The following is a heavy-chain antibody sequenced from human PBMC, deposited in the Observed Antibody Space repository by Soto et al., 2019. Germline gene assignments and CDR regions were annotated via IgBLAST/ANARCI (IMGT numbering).Heavy chain of an antibody. CDR3: ATNSIAVTGTFGY. Sequence: PGGSLRLSCAASGFTVSSNYMSWVRQASGKGLEWVSIIYSGGSTYYADSVKGRFTISRDNSKNTLYLQMNSLRAEDTAVYYCATNSIAVTGTFGYWGQGTLVTVSS. CDR1: GFTVSSNY. D-gene: IGHD6-19*01. CDR2: IYSGGST. J-gene: IGHJ4*02. V-gene: IGHV3-66*01.